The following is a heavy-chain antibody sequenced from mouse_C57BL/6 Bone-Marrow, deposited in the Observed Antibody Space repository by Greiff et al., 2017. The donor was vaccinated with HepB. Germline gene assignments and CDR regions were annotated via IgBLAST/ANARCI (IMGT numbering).Heavy chain of an antibody. Sequence: QVQLQQPGAELVKPGASVKLSCKASGYTFTSYWMHWVKQRPGQGLEWIGMIHPNSGSTNYNEKFKSKATLTVDKSSSTAYMQLSSLTSEDSAVYYCARGRPDYYGSDYAMDYWGQGTSVTVSS. J-gene: IGHJ4*01. D-gene: IGHD1-1*01. V-gene: IGHV1-64*01. CDR1: GYTFTSYW. CDR3: ARGRPDYYGSDYAMDY. CDR2: IHPNSGST.